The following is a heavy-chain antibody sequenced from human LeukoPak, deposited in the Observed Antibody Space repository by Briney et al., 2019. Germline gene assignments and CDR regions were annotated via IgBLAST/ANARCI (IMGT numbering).Heavy chain of an antibody. V-gene: IGHV4-31*03. CDR3: ARVFPHPLGYFDY. Sequence: PSETLSLTCTVSGGSISSGGYYWSWIRQHPGKGLEWIGYIYYSGSTYYNPSLKSRVTISVDTSKNQFSLKLSSVTAADTAVYYCARVFPHPLGYFDYWGQGTLVTVSS. CDR1: GGSISSGGYY. J-gene: IGHJ4*02. D-gene: IGHD3-10*02. CDR2: IYYSGST.